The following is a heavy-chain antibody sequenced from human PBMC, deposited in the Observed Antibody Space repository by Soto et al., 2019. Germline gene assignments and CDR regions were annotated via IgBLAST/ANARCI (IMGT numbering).Heavy chain of an antibody. J-gene: IGHJ6*02. V-gene: IGHV5-51*01. CDR3: ARQTYYDSSGYYYYYGMDV. CDR2: IYPGDSDT. Sequence: GESLKISCKGSGYSFTSYWIGWVRQMPGKGLEWMGIIYPGDSDTRYSPSFQGQVTISADKSISTAYLQWSSLKASDTAMYYCARQTYYDSSGYYYYYGMDVWGQGTTVTVSS. CDR1: GYSFTSYW. D-gene: IGHD3-22*01.